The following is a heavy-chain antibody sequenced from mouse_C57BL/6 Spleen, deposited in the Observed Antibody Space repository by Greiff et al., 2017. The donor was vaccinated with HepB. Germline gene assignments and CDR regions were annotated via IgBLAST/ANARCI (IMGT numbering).Heavy chain of an antibody. CDR1: GYTFTSYW. Sequence: VQLQQPGTELVKPGASVKLSCKASGYTFTSYWMHWVKQRPGQGLEWIGNINPSNGGTNYNEKFKSKATLTVDKSSSTAYMQLSSLTSEDSAVYYCARDGTLGLRRYYAMDYWGQGTSVTVSS. J-gene: IGHJ4*01. CDR2: INPSNGGT. CDR3: ARDGTLGLRRYYAMDY. D-gene: IGHD2-4*01. V-gene: IGHV1-53*01.